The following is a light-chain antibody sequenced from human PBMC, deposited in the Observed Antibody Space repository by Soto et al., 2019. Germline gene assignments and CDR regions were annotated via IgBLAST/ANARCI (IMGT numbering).Light chain of an antibody. CDR3: QQYYSYPLT. Sequence: AIRMTQSPSSFSASTGDRVTITCRASQGISSYLAWYQQKPGKAPKLLTYAASTLQSGVPSRFSGSGSGTDFTLTLSCLQSEDFATYYCQQYYSYPLTFGGGTKVEIK. J-gene: IGKJ4*01. CDR1: QGISSY. V-gene: IGKV1-8*01. CDR2: AAS.